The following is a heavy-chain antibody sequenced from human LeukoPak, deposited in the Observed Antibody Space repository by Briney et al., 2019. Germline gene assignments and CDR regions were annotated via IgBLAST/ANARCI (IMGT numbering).Heavy chain of an antibody. CDR2: IYYSGST. Sequence: SETLSLTCTVSGDSMTSYYWSWIRQPPGKGLEWIGYIYYSGSTNYNPSLKSRVTISVDTSKNQFSLKLSSVTAADTAVYYCARNYYDSSGYYYLLDYWGQGTLVTVSS. CDR1: GDSMTSYY. D-gene: IGHD3-22*01. J-gene: IGHJ4*02. V-gene: IGHV4-59*08. CDR3: ARNYYDSSGYYYLLDY.